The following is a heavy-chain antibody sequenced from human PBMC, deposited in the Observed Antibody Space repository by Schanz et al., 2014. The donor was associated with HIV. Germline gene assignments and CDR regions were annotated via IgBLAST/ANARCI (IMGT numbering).Heavy chain of an antibody. D-gene: IGHD2-8*01. V-gene: IGHV1-2*02. CDR1: GYTFSSYS. CDR2: INPNSGAT. Sequence: QVQLVQSGAEVKKPGASVKVSCKASGYTFSSYSLSWVRQAPGQGLEWMGWINPNSGATDSAQKFQGRVTMTRDTSISTAFMELSSLRSDDTAVYYCARDTNFVLDVWGQGTTVTVSS. CDR3: ARDTNFVLDV. J-gene: IGHJ6*02.